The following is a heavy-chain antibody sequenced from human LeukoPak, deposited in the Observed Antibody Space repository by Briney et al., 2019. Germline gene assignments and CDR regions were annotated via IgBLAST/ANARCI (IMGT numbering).Heavy chain of an antibody. J-gene: IGHJ4*02. CDR2: ITGSGGST. D-gene: IGHD3-10*01. CDR3: AKGWYYYGSGSYVFDY. V-gene: IGHV3-23*01. CDR1: GFTFSNYA. Sequence: PGGSLRLSCAASGFTFSNYAMNWVRQAPGKGLEWVSAITGSGGSTFYADSVKGRFTISRDNSKNTLYLQMNSLRAEDSAVYYCAKGWYYYGSGSYVFDYCGQETLVTVSS.